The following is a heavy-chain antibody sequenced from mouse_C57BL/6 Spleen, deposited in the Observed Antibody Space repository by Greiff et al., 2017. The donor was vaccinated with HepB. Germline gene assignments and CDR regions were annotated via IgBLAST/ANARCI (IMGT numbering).Heavy chain of an antibody. CDR3: ARLGQGY. CDR1: GFTFSSYA. CDR2: ISDGGSYT. D-gene: IGHD3-3*01. Sequence: DVRVVESGGGLVKPGGSLKLSCAASGFTFSSYAMSWVRQTPEKRLEWVATISDGGSYTYYPDNVKGRFTISRDNAKNNLYLQMSHLKSEDTAMYYCARLGQGYWGQGTTLTVSS. V-gene: IGHV5-4*03. J-gene: IGHJ2*01.